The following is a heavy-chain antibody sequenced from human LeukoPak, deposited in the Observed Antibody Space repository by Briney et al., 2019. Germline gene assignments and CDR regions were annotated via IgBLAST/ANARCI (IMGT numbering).Heavy chain of an antibody. Sequence: PSETLSLTCTVSGGSISSSSYYWGWIRRRPGKGLEWIGSIYYSGSTYYNPSLRSRVTISVDTSKNQVSLKLSSVTAADTAVYYCAMTVSRYYGMDVWGQGTTVTVSS. CDR3: AMTVSRYYGMDV. CDR1: GGSISSSSYY. J-gene: IGHJ6*02. CDR2: IYYSGST. V-gene: IGHV4-39*01. D-gene: IGHD4-17*01.